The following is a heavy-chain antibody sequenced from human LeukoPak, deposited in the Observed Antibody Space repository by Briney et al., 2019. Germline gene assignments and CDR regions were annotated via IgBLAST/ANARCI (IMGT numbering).Heavy chain of an antibody. CDR3: ARDRGRWELLLPDAFDI. J-gene: IGHJ3*02. Sequence: SETLSLTCTVSGGSISSYYWSWIRQPPGKTLEWIGSIYSSGSTYYNPSLKSRVIIIIDTPKNHFSLTLSSVTAADTAVYYCARDRGRWELLLPDAFDIWGQGTMVTVSS. CDR2: IYSSGST. CDR1: GGSISSYY. D-gene: IGHD1-26*01. V-gene: IGHV4-59*12.